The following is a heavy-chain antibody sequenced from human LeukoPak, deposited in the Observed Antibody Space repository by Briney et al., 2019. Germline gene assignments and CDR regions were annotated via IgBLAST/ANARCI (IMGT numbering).Heavy chain of an antibody. CDR1: GFTFSSYA. CDR3: ARDSPERYYGSGSHLDY. CDR2: ISYDGSNK. J-gene: IGHJ4*02. Sequence: GGSLRLSCAASGFTFSSYAMHWVRQAPGKGLEWVAVISYDGSNKYYADSVKGRFTISRDNSKNTLYLQMNSLRAEDTAVYYCARDSPERYYGSGSHLDYWGQGTLVTVSS. D-gene: IGHD3-10*01. V-gene: IGHV3-30-3*01.